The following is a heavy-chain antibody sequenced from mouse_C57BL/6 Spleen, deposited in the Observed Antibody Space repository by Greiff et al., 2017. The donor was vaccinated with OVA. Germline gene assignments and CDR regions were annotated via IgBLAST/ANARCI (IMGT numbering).Heavy chain of an antibody. CDR2: IDPSDSYT. D-gene: IGHD1-1*01. CDR3: ARSTTEVATDFDD. J-gene: IGHJ1*03. CDR1: GYTFTSYW. Sequence: QVQLQQPGAELVKPGASVKLSCKASGYTFTSYWMQWVKQRPGQGLEWIGEIDPSDSYTNYNQKFKGKATLTVDTSSSTAYMQLSRLTSEDSAVYYRARSTTEVATDFDDWGKGTTVTVSS. V-gene: IGHV1-50*01.